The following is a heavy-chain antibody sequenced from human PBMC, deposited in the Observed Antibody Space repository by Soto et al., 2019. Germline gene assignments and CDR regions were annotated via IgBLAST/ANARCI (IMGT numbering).Heavy chain of an antibody. V-gene: IGHV3-11*01. CDR2: ISPSGSI. Sequence: QVQLVEAGGGLVKPGGSLRLSCAASGFMFSDYHMIWIRQAPGKGLECVSYISPSGSIAYADSVKGRFTMSRDNAQSSLFLQMNSLRADDTGVYYCARVLRVLDYWGQGTLVTVSS. J-gene: IGHJ4*02. CDR1: GFMFSDYH. CDR3: ARVLRVLDY. D-gene: IGHD2-2*01.